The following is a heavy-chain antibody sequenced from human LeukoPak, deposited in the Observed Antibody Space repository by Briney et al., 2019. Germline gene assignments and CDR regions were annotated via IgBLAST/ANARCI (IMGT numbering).Heavy chain of an antibody. J-gene: IGHJ2*01. CDR3: ARGGSNSWYEYWYFDL. V-gene: IGHV3-48*03. CDR2: ISSSGRTI. D-gene: IGHD6-13*01. Sequence: GGSLRLSCAASGFTFSSYEMNWVRQAPGKGLEWVSYISSSGRTIYYADSVKSRFTISRDNAKNSLYLQMNSLRAEDTAVYYCARGGSNSWYEYWYFDLWGRGTLVTVSS. CDR1: GFTFSSYE.